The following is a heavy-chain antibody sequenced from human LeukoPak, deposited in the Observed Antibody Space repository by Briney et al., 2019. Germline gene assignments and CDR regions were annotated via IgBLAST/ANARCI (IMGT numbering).Heavy chain of an antibody. CDR3: ARAPQVGAFNFDY. V-gene: IGHV1-3*01. CDR1: GYTLTNYA. J-gene: IGHJ4*02. Sequence: GASVKVSCKASGYTLTNYAIHWVRQAPGQRLEWMGWINAGNGNTKYSQKFQGRVTITRDTSASTAYMELSSLRSEDTAVYYCARAPQVGAFNFDYWGPGTLVTVSS. D-gene: IGHD1-26*01. CDR2: INAGNGNT.